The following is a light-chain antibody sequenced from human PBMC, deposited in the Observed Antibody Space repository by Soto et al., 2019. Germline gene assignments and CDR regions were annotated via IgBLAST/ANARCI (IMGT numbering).Light chain of an antibody. Sequence: EIVLTQSPGNLSLSPGERATLSCRASQSVSSSYLAWYQQKPGQAPRLLIYGASSRATGIPDRFSGSVSGTDFTLTISRLESEDFAVYYCQQYGSSRTFGQGTKVDIK. CDR2: GAS. CDR3: QQYGSSRT. J-gene: IGKJ1*01. CDR1: QSVSSSY. V-gene: IGKV3-20*01.